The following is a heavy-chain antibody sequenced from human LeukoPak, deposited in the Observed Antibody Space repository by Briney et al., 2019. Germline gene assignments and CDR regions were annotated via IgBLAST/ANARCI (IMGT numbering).Heavy chain of an antibody. CDR3: ARGTGGTAMNLDY. Sequence: ASVKISCKAFGYTFTSYYMHWVRQDPGQGLEWMGVINPSGGSTTYAQQFQGRVTMTRDTSTRTVYMELSSLRSEDTATYYCARGTGGTAMNLDYWGQGTLVTVSS. J-gene: IGHJ4*02. CDR2: INPSGGST. CDR1: GYTFTSYY. D-gene: IGHD5-18*01. V-gene: IGHV1-46*01.